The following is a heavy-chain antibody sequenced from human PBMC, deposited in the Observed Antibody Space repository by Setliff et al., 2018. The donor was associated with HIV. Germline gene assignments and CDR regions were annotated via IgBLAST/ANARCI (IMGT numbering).Heavy chain of an antibody. V-gene: IGHV1-2*02. Sequence: ASVKVSCQASGYSFTGYYIHWVRQAPGQGLEWMGWINPNSGATNYAQKFEDKVTMTRDTSLSTGYMNLRRLRSDDTAVYYCARGGEIALAAHRRWLDSWGQGTLVTVS. CDR1: GYSFTGYY. J-gene: IGHJ5*01. CDR3: ARGGEIALAAHRRWLDS. D-gene: IGHD6-19*01. CDR2: INPNSGAT.